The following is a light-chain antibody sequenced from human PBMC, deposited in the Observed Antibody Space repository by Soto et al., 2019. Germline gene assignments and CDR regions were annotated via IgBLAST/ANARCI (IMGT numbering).Light chain of an antibody. Sequence: QSALTQPPSVSGTPGQRVSISCSGDSSTFANNYVHWYQQVPGAAPKLLIYRSDQRPSGVPERFSGSKSGTSASLTISGLRPEDEAQYYCAAYTGNWNGPVFGGGTKVTAL. CDR2: RSD. CDR3: AAYTGNWNGPV. CDR1: SSTFANNY. V-gene: IGLV1-47*01. J-gene: IGLJ2*01.